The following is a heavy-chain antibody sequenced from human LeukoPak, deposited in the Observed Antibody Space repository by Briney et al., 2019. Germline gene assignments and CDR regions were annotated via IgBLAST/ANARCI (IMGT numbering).Heavy chain of an antibody. CDR2: ISGSGGST. D-gene: IGHD3-9*01. CDR1: GFTFSSYA. V-gene: IGHV3-23*01. J-gene: IGHJ4*02. Sequence: GGSLRLSCAASGFTFSSYAMSWVRQALGKGLEWVSAISGSGGSTYYADSVKGRFTISRDNSKNTLYLQMNSLRAEDTAVYYCAKPGAYYDILTGHFDYWGQGTLVTVSS. CDR3: AKPGAYYDILTGHFDY.